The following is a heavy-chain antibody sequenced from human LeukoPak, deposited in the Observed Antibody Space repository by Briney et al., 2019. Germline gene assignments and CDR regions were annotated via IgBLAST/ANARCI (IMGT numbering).Heavy chain of an antibody. J-gene: IGHJ4*02. CDR3: ARFNYYDSSGYYSFDY. CDR1: GGSFSGYY. V-gene: IGHV4-34*01. Sequence: SETLSLTCAVYGGSFSGYYWSWIRQPPGKGLEWIGEINHSGSTNYNPSLKSRVTISVDTSKNQFSLKLSSVTAADTAVYYCARFNYYDSSGYYSFDYWGQGTLVTVPS. CDR2: INHSGST. D-gene: IGHD3-22*01.